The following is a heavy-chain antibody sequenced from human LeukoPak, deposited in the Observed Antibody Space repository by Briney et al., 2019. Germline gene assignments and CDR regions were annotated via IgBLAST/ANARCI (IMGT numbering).Heavy chain of an antibody. V-gene: IGHV4-39*07. Sequence: SETLSLTCTVSGGSISSSSYYWGWIRQPPGKGLEWIGSIYYSGSTYSNPSLKSRVTISVDTAKNQFSLKLTSVTAADTAVYYCARERSADGVQLERQLADYWGQGTMVTVSS. CDR3: ARERSADGVQLERQLADY. CDR2: IYYSGST. D-gene: IGHD1-1*01. CDR1: GGSISSSSYY. J-gene: IGHJ4*02.